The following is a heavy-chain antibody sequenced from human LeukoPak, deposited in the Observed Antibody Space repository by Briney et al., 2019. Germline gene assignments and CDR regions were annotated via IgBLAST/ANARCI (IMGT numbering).Heavy chain of an antibody. Sequence: SQTLSLTCAISGDSVSSNSAAWNWIRQSPSRGLEWLGRTYYRSKWYNDYAVSVKSRITINPDTSKNQFSLQLNSVTPEDTAVYYCARDRTNPGYYDSSGYYFDAFDIWGQGTMVTVSS. CDR1: GDSVSSNSAA. CDR3: ARDRTNPGYYDSSGYYFDAFDI. J-gene: IGHJ3*02. V-gene: IGHV6-1*01. CDR2: TYYRSKWYN. D-gene: IGHD3-22*01.